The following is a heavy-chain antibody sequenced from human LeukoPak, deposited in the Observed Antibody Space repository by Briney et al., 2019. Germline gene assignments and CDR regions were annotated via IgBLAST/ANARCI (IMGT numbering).Heavy chain of an antibody. Sequence: SETLSLTCTVSGGSISSGGYYWSWIRQHPGKGLEWIGYIYYSGSTYYNPSLKSRVTISVDTSKNQFSLKLSSVTAADTAVYYRARYCSSTSCHLGGFDYWGQGTLVTVSS. CDR2: IYYSGST. D-gene: IGHD2-2*01. CDR3: ARYCSSTSCHLGGFDY. V-gene: IGHV4-31*03. J-gene: IGHJ4*02. CDR1: GGSISSGGYY.